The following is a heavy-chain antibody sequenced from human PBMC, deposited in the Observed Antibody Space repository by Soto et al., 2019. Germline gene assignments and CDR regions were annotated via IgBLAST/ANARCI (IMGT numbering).Heavy chain of an antibody. CDR2: ISYDGSNK. CDR3: AKGPLAVRQVADLDF. J-gene: IGHJ4*02. D-gene: IGHD6-19*01. CDR1: GFTFSSYA. V-gene: IGHV3-30*18. Sequence: QVQLVESGGGVVQPGRSLRLSCAASGFTFSSYAMHWVRQAPGKGLEWVALISYDGSNKYYGESVKGRFTISRENSKSTVYLQMICLRAEDLAIYYCAKGPLAVRQVADLDFWGQGTLVTVSS.